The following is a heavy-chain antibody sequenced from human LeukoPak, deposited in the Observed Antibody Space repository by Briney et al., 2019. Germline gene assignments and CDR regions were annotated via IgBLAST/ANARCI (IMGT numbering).Heavy chain of an antibody. D-gene: IGHD2-15*01. CDR1: GFTFSSYW. V-gene: IGHV3-74*01. Sequence: GGSLRLSCAASGFTFSSYWMHWVRQAPGKGLVWVSRIDSDGSSTSYADSVKGRFTISRDNAKNTLYLQMNSLRAEDTAVYYCARRYCSGGSCYPDYWGQGTLVTVSS. J-gene: IGHJ4*02. CDR2: IDSDGSST. CDR3: ARRYCSGGSCYPDY.